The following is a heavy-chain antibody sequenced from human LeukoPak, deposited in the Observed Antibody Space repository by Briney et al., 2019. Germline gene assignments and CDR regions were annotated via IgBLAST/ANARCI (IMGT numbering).Heavy chain of an antibody. CDR1: GGSISSYY. CDR3: ARVPPGASHFDS. D-gene: IGHD1-26*01. Sequence: SETLSLTCTVSGGSISSYYWSWIRQPPGKGLEWIGYIYYRGTTNYNPSLKSRVTISVDTSKNQFSLKLSSVTAADTAVYYCARVPPGASHFDSWGQGTLVPVSS. CDR2: IYYRGTT. V-gene: IGHV4-59*01. J-gene: IGHJ4*02.